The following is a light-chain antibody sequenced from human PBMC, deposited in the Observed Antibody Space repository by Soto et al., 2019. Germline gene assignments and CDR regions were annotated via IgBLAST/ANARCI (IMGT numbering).Light chain of an antibody. CDR3: QQYYSRPPA. V-gene: IGKV4-1*01. Sequence: DIVMTQSPDSLAVSLGERATINCKSSQSVLFSSNNKNYLAWYQQKPGQPPKLLIYWASTRESGVPDRFSGSGSGTDFALPCSSRLAGDGAIYYCQQYYSRPPAFGQGTKVEIK. CDR2: WAS. J-gene: IGKJ1*01. CDR1: QSVLFSSNNKNY.